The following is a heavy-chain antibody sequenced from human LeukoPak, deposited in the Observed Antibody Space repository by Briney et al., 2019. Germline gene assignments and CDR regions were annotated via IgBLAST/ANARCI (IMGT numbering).Heavy chain of an antibody. CDR1: GGPISSYY. D-gene: IGHD3-10*01. CDR3: ARGRGETMDRGVPRD. CDR2: IYYSGIT. J-gene: IGHJ4*02. Sequence: SETLSLTCTVSGGPISSYYWGWIRQPPGKGLEWIGSIYYSGITYYNPSLKSRVTMSVDTSKKQFSLKLSSVTAADTAVYYCARGRGETMDRGVPRDWGQGTLVTVSS. V-gene: IGHV4-39*07.